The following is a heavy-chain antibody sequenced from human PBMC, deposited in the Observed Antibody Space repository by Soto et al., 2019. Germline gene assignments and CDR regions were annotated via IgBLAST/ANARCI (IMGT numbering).Heavy chain of an antibody. CDR3: ARQGTSRGSDYAAFDF. CDR1: GYTFIYFR. V-gene: IGHV5-51*01. CDR2: IYPGASDI. Sequence: GESLKISCQASGYTFIYFRVAWVRQVPGKGLEWMGVIYPGASDIRYSPSFEGHVTISADKSTNTAYLQWSSLEAADTAIYYCARQGTSRGSDYAAFDFWGPGTLVTVSS. D-gene: IGHD3-10*01. J-gene: IGHJ4*02.